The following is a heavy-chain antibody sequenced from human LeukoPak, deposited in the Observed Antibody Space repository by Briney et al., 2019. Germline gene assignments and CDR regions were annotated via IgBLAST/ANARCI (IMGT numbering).Heavy chain of an antibody. CDR1: GFTFSNYA. D-gene: IGHD5-24*01. Sequence: GGSLRLSCAASGFTFSNYAMSWVRQAPGKGLEWVSAISGSGGSTYYADSVKGRFTISRDNSKNTLYLQMNSLRAEDTAVYYCAKAPGMATITHFDYWGQGTLVTVSS. CDR3: AKAPGMATITHFDY. V-gene: IGHV3-23*01. J-gene: IGHJ4*02. CDR2: ISGSGGST.